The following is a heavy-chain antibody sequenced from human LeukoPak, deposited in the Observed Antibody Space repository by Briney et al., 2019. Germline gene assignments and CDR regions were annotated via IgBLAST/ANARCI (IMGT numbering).Heavy chain of an antibody. J-gene: IGHJ4*02. CDR2: INTDGSAA. V-gene: IGHV3-74*01. D-gene: IGHD6-13*01. CDR3: ARGTAITAGIDY. CDR1: GFTFSNSW. Sequence: RARRLSCAASGFTFSNSWMHWVRQAPGKGLVWVSHINTDGSAATYGDPAKGRFTVSRDNAKNTLFLQMSSLRVEDTGVYYCARGTAITAGIDYWGQGTLVTVSS.